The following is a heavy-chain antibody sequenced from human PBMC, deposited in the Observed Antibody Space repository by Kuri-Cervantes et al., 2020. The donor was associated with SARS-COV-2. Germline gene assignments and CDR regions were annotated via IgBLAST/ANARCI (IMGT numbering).Heavy chain of an antibody. D-gene: IGHD5-12*01. Sequence: ESLKISCTVSGGSISSSYYWGWIRQPPGKGLEWIGEINHSGSTNYNPSLKSRVTISVDTSKNQFSLKLSSVTAADTAVNYCARGKDIVATIDAFVYWGQGTLVTVSS. J-gene: IGHJ4*02. CDR3: ARGKDIVATIDAFVY. V-gene: IGHV4-34*01. CDR1: GGSISSSYY. CDR2: INHSGST.